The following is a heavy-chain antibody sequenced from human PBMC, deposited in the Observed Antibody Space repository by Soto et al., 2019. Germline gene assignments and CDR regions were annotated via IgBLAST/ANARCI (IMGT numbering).Heavy chain of an antibody. J-gene: IGHJ6*02. D-gene: IGHD1-1*01. Sequence: QVQLQESGPGLVKPSQTLSLTCTVSVGSISSGDYYWSWIRQPPGKGLEWIGYIYYSGSTYYNPSLKSRVTISVDTSKNQFSLKLNSVTAADTAVYYCARVDNCSDLPYYYYGMDVWGQGTTVTVSS. CDR2: IYYSGST. CDR3: ARVDNCSDLPYYYYGMDV. V-gene: IGHV4-30-4*01. CDR1: VGSISSGDYY.